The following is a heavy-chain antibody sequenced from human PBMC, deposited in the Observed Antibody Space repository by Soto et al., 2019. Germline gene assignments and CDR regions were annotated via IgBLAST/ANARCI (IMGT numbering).Heavy chain of an antibody. CDR2: IMPLFRAP. CDR3: XXXXXXXXXXXXYYGMDV. J-gene: IGHJ6*02. CDR1: GGAFSDYA. Sequence: QVQLVQSGAEVKKPGSSVKVSCKASGGAFSDYAFSWVRQAPGQGLEWLGGIMPLFRAPDYAQKFPGRVTITADEXXXXXXXXXXXXXXXXXXXXXXXXXXXXXXXXXXYYGMDVWGQGTTVTVS. V-gene: IGHV1-69*12.